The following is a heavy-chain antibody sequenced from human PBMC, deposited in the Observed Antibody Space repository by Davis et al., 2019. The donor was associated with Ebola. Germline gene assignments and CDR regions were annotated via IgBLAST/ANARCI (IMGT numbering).Heavy chain of an antibody. Sequence: AASVKVSCKASGYTFPSYGVSWVRQAPGQGREWMGWISAYNGNTNYAQKFQGRVTMTTDTSTSTAYMELRSLRSDDTAVYYCARDYAVGANDYWGQGTLVTVSS. V-gene: IGHV1-18*04. CDR1: GYTFPSYG. CDR3: ARDYAVGANDY. CDR2: ISAYNGNT. J-gene: IGHJ4*02. D-gene: IGHD1-26*01.